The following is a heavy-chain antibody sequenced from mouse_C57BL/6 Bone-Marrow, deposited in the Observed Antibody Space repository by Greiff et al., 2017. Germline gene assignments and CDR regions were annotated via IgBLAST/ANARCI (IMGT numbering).Heavy chain of an antibody. V-gene: IGHV1-78*01. Sequence: VKLQQSDAELVKPGASVKISCKVSGYTFTDHTIHWMKQRPEQGLEWIGYIYPRDGSTKYNEKIKGKATLTADKSSSTADMQLNSLTSEDSAVYFCASPLYHGDFDVWGTGTTVTVSS. CDR1: GYTFTDHT. CDR2: IYPRDGST. D-gene: IGHD6-1*01. J-gene: IGHJ1*03. CDR3: ASPLYHGDFDV.